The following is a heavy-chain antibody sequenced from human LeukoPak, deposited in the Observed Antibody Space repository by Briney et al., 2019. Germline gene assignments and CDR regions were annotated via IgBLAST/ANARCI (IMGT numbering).Heavy chain of an antibody. CDR3: ARGYSGYEFDY. CDR1: GYTFTSYY. CDR2: INPSGGST. V-gene: IGHV1-46*01. J-gene: IGHJ4*02. D-gene: IGHD5-12*01. Sequence: ASVKVSCKASGYTFTSYYMHWVRQAPGQGLEWMGIINPSGGSTSYAQKFQGRVTMTRDMSTSTVYMELSRLRSEDTAVYYCARGYSGYEFDYWGQGTLVTVSS.